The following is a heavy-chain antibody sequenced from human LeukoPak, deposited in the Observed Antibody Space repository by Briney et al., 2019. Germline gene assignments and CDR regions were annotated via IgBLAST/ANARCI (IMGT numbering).Heavy chain of an antibody. CDR1: GGSVSSSSYY. CDR2: MYYSGST. CDR3: ARQYYGDIDY. J-gene: IGHJ4*02. D-gene: IGHD4-17*01. V-gene: IGHV4-39*07. Sequence: SETLSLTCTVSGGSVSSSSYYWGWIRQPPGKGLEWIGSMYYSGSTYYNPSLKSRVTISVNTSKNQFSLRLSSVTAADTAVYYCARQYYGDIDYWGQGTLVTVSS.